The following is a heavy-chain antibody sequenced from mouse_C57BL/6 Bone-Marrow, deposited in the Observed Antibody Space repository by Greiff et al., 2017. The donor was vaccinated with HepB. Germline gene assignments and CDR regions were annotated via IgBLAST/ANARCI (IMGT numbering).Heavy chain of an antibody. CDR2: IWTGGGT. D-gene: IGHD4-1*01. V-gene: IGHV2-9-1*01. CDR1: GFSLTSYA. Sequence: QVQLQQSGPGLVAPSQRLSITCTVSGFSLTSYAISWVRQPPGKGLEWLGVIWTGGGTNYNSALKSRLSISKDNSKSQVFLKMNSLQTDDTARYYCARSSNWDDWYFDVWGTGTTVTVSS. J-gene: IGHJ1*03. CDR3: ARSSNWDDWYFDV.